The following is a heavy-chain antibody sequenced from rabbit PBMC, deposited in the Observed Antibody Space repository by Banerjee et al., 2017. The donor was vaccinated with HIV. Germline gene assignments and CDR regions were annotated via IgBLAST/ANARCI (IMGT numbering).Heavy chain of an antibody. D-gene: IGHD2-1*01. Sequence: QLKESGGGLVQPGGSLKLSCKASGFDFSSYYMNWVRQAPGKGLEWIGYIDPVFGTTYYANWVNGRFTISSHNAQNTLYLQLNSLTAADTATYFCARNYDLWGPGTLVTVS. CDR2: IDPVFGTT. J-gene: IGHJ4*01. CDR1: GFDFSSYY. CDR3: ARNYDL. V-gene: IGHV1S7*01.